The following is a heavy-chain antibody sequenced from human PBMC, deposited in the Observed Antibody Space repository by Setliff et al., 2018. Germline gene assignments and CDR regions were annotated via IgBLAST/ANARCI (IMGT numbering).Heavy chain of an antibody. Sequence: ASVKVSCKASGYTFIRYYMYWVRQAPGQGPAWMGTINPGGGSTSYAERFQDRITLTRNTSTSTIYMEMSSLTPEDTAMYYCARAGDAAAGRKGVFEYWGQGSLVTVSS. J-gene: IGHJ4*02. CDR2: INPGGGST. CDR3: ARAGDAAAGRKGVFEY. CDR1: GYTFIRYY. D-gene: IGHD6-13*01. V-gene: IGHV1-46*01.